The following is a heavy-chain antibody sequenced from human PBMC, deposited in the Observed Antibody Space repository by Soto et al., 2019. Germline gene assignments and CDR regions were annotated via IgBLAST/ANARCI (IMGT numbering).Heavy chain of an antibody. CDR1: GFTFSSYE. Sequence: EVQVVESGGGLVQPGGSLRLSCAASGFTFSSYEMNWVRQAPGKGLEWVSYISSSGSSIYYADSVKGRFTISRDNAKNPLFLKMYSRRAEDRAFFYCTRGGGGGMDVWGQGTTVTVSS. CDR3: TRGGGGGMDV. CDR2: ISSSGSSI. D-gene: IGHD3-16*01. V-gene: IGHV3-48*03. J-gene: IGHJ6*02.